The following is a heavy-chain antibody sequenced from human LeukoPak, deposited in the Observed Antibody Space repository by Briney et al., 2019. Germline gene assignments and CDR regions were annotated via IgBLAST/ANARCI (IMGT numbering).Heavy chain of an antibody. Sequence: ASVKVSCKASGYTFTGYYMHWVRQAPGQELEWMGWINPNSGGTNYAQKFQGRVTMTRDTSISTAYMELSRLRSDDTAVYYCARDRYYDSSGYTFDYWGQGTLVTVSS. V-gene: IGHV1-2*02. CDR1: GYTFTGYY. D-gene: IGHD3-22*01. CDR3: ARDRYYDSSGYTFDY. J-gene: IGHJ4*02. CDR2: INPNSGGT.